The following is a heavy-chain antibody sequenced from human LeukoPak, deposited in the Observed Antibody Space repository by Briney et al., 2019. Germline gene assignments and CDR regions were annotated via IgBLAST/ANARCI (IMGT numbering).Heavy chain of an antibody. J-gene: IGHJ4*02. CDR1: GGSFSGYY. V-gene: IGHV4-34*01. CDR3: ARGRSMVDYYDSSGLFDY. Sequence: PSETLSLTCAVYGGSFSGYYWSWIRQPPGKGLEWIGEINHSGSTNYNPSLKSRVTISVDTSKNQFSLKLSSVTAADTAVYYCARGRSMVDYYDSSGLFDYWGQGTLITVSS. CDR2: INHSGST. D-gene: IGHD3-22*01.